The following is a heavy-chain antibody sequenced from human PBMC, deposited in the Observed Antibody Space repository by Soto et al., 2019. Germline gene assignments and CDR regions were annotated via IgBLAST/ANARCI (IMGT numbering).Heavy chain of an antibody. J-gene: IGHJ6*02. D-gene: IGHD1-1*01. V-gene: IGHV5-51*01. Sequence: GESLKISCETSGYRFTNYWIAWVRQMPGKGLEWIGIIYPGEWDIRYSPSFQGQVTISADRSVSTAYLQWSSLKASDTAIYYCARKPGTSNYGMDVWGQGTTVTVSS. CDR1: GYRFTNYW. CDR2: IYPGEWDI. CDR3: ARKPGTSNYGMDV.